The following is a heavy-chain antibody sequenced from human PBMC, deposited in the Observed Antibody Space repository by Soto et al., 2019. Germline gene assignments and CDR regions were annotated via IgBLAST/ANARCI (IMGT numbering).Heavy chain of an antibody. D-gene: IGHD2-2*01. Sequence: ESLKISCKVSGYSFTSYWIGWVRQMPEKGLEWMGIIYPGDSDTRYSPSFQGQVTISADKSISTAYLQWSSLKASDTAMYYCARLADIVVVPAATGCYYYGMDVWGQGTTVTVSS. CDR1: GYSFTSYW. J-gene: IGHJ6*02. CDR3: ARLADIVVVPAATGCYYYGMDV. CDR2: IYPGDSDT. V-gene: IGHV5-51*01.